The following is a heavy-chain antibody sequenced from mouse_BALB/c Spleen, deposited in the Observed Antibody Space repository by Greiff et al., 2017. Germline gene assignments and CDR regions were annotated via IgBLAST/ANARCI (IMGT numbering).Heavy chain of an antibody. Sequence: EVKVEESGGGLVQPGGSMKLSCVASGFTFSNYWMNWVRQSPEKGLEWVAEIRLKSNNYATHYAESVKGRFTISRDDSKSSVYLQMNNLRAEDTGIYYCTSYGNPAWFAYWGQGTLVTVSA. CDR1: GFTFSNYW. CDR3: TSYGNPAWFAY. V-gene: IGHV6-6*02. CDR2: IRLKSNNYAT. J-gene: IGHJ3*01. D-gene: IGHD2-10*02.